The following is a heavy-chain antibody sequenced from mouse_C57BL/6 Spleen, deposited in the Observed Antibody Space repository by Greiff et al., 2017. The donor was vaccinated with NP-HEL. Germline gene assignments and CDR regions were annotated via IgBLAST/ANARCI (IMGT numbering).Heavy chain of an antibody. Sequence: QVQLQQPGAELVRPGSSVKLSCKASGYTFTSYWMHWVKQRPIQGLEWIGNIDPSDSETHYNQKFKDKATLTVDKSSSTAYMQLSSLTSEDSAVYYCARCPYYDYPNYYAMDYWGQGTSVTVSS. CDR1: GYTFTSYW. J-gene: IGHJ4*01. CDR2: IDPSDSET. V-gene: IGHV1-52*01. D-gene: IGHD2-4*01. CDR3: ARCPYYDYPNYYAMDY.